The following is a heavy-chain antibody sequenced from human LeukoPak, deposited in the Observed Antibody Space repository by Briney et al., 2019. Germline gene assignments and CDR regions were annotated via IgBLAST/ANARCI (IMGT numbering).Heavy chain of an antibody. V-gene: IGHV3-20*04. CDR1: GFTFDDYG. J-gene: IGHJ4*02. CDR3: AKRIQSAMATGY. CDR2: INWNGGST. Sequence: GGSLRLSCAASGFTFDDYGLSWVRQAPGKGLEWVSDINWNGGSTKYADSVRGRFTISRDNAKNSLYLQMNSLRAEDTAVYYCAKRIQSAMATGYWGQGTLVTVSS. D-gene: IGHD5-18*01.